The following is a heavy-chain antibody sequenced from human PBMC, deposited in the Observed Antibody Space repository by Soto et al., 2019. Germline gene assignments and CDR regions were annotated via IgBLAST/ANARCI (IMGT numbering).Heavy chain of an antibody. V-gene: IGHV4-59*01. CDR1: GGSISSYY. CDR2: IYYSGST. CDR3: ARDHYFDY. Sequence: QVQLQESGPGLVKPSETLSLTCTVSGGSISSYYWSWIRQPPGKGLEWIGYIYYSGSTNYNPSLKSRVTISVDTSKNQFSLKLSSVTAADTAVYYCARDHYFDYWGQGTLVTVSS. J-gene: IGHJ4*02.